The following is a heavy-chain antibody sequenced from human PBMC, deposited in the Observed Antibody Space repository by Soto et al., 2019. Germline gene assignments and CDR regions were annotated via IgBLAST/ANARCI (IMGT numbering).Heavy chain of an antibody. Sequence: GGSLRLSCAASGFTFSSYGMHWVRQAPGKGLEWVAVIWYDGSNKYYADSVKGRFTISRDNSKNTLYLQMNSLRAEDTAVYYCARWYSSSWYYFDYWGQGTLVTVSS. D-gene: IGHD6-13*01. J-gene: IGHJ4*02. CDR3: ARWYSSSWYYFDY. V-gene: IGHV3-33*01. CDR1: GFTFSSYG. CDR2: IWYDGSNK.